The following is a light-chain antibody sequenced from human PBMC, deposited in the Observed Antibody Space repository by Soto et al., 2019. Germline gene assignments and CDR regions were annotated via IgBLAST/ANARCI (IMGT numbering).Light chain of an antibody. CDR3: SSYTRTSAWV. CDR2: EVS. V-gene: IGLV2-14*01. CDR1: SSDVGGYNS. J-gene: IGLJ3*02. Sequence: QSALTQTASVSGSPGQSITISCTGTSSDVGGYNSVSWFQQHPGKAPQLIIYEVSNRPSGVSSRFSGSKSGNTASLTISGLQAEDETDYYCSSYTRTSAWVFGGGTKVTVL.